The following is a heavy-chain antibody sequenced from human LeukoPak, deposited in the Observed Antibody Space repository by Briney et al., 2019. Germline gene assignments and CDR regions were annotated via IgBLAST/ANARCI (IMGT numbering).Heavy chain of an antibody. D-gene: IGHD1-26*01. V-gene: IGHV3-48*01. CDR1: GFTFSSYS. CDR3: ARGTAYYVNDY. Sequence: GGSLRLSCAASGFTFSSYSVNWVRQAPGKGLEWVSYITSSSSTIQYADSAKGRFTVSRDNAKNSLYLQMNSLRAEDTAVYYCARGTAYYVNDYWGQGALVTVSS. J-gene: IGHJ4*02. CDR2: ITSSSSTI.